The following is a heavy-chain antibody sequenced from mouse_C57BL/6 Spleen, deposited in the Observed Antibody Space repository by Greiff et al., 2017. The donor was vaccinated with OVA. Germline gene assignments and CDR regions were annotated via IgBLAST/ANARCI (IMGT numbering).Heavy chain of an antibody. CDR2: IYPGDGDT. CDR3: ARGNYGYDGDYAMDY. CDR1: GYAFSSYW. Sequence: QVQLKESGAELVKPGASVKISCKASGYAFSSYWMNWVKQRPGKGLEWIGQIYPGDGDTNYNGKFKGKATLTADKSSSTAYMQLSSLASEDSAVYFCARGNYGYDGDYAMDYWGQGTSVTVSS. J-gene: IGHJ4*01. V-gene: IGHV1-80*01. D-gene: IGHD2-2*01.